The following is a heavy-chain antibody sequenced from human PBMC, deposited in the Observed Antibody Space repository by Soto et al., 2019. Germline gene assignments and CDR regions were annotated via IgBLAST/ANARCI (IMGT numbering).Heavy chain of an antibody. V-gene: IGHV3-23*01. J-gene: IGHJ4*02. Sequence: EVQLLESGGGFVQPGESLRLSCVASGFTFSLSAMSWVRQAPGRGLEWVSSISGGGGSTEYTDSVKGRFTISRDNSKDPVHLQMNSVRAEDTAVYYCAKGPEYDILTGCDYWGQGALVTVSS. CDR1: GFTFSLSA. D-gene: IGHD3-9*01. CDR3: AKGPEYDILTGCDY. CDR2: ISGGGGST.